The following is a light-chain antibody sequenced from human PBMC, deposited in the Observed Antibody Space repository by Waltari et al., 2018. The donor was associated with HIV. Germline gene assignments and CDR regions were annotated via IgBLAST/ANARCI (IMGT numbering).Light chain of an antibody. CDR2: GAS. J-gene: IGKJ1*01. V-gene: IGKV3-15*01. Sequence: ELVMTQSPGTLPVSPGERATLSCRASQSVGSSLAWYQQKTGQAPRLLIYGASARATGIPARISGSGSGTEFTLTISSLQSEDVGVYYCQQYKSRPPWTFGQGTQVEIK. CDR1: QSVGSS. CDR3: QQYKSRPPWT.